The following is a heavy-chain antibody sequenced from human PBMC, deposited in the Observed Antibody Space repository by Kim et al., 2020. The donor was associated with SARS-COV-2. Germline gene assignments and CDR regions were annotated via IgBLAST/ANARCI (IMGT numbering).Heavy chain of an antibody. CDR2: IYYSGST. D-gene: IGHD3-3*01. J-gene: IGHJ5*02. CDR3: ARHSLRFLEWANWFDP. CDR1: GGSISSSSYY. V-gene: IGHV4-39*01. Sequence: SETLSLTCTVSGGSISSSSYYWGWISQPPGKGLEWIGSIYYSGSTYYNPSLKSRVTISVDTSKNQFSLKLSSVTAADTAVYYCARHSLRFLEWANWFDPWGQGTLVTVSS.